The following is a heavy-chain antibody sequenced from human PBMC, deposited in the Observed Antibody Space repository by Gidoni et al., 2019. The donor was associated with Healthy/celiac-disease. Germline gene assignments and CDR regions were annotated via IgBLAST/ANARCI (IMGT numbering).Heavy chain of an antibody. V-gene: IGHV4-4*07. CDR1: GGSISSYY. CDR2: IYTSGST. J-gene: IGHJ5*02. D-gene: IGHD3-22*01. CDR3: ARDYEPRYYYDRSGSWFDP. Sequence: PGLVKPSETLSLTCTVSGGSISSYYWSWIRQPAGKGLEWIVRIYTSGSTNYNPSLKSRVTMSVDTSKNQFSLKLGSVTAADTAVYYCARDYEPRYYYDRSGSWFDPWGQGTLVTVSS.